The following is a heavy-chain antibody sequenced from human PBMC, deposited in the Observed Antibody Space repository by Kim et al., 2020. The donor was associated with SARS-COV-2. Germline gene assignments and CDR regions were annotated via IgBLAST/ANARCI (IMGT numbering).Heavy chain of an antibody. CDR3: ARSQSSGWYHYFDY. J-gene: IGHJ4*02. CDR2: ISGSGVST. CDR1: GFTFSSYA. V-gene: IGHV3-23*01. D-gene: IGHD6-19*01. Sequence: GGSLRLSCAASGFTFSSYALGWVRQAPGKGLEWVASISGSGVSTYFAESVKGRFTISRDNSKSTVFVEMNSLRADDSALYYCARSQSSGWYHYFDYWGQGTLVTVSS.